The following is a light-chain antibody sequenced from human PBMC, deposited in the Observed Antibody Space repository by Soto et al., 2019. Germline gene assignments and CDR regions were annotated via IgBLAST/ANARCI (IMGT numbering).Light chain of an antibody. Sequence: DIQMTQSPSSLSASVGDRVTITCRASQRIGSFLNWYQQKPGKAPKFLISAASTLQSGVPSRFRGSGSGTDLTLTISSLQPDDLATYFCQQSYSPPYTFGQGTKLEIK. J-gene: IGKJ2*01. CDR1: QRIGSF. CDR2: AAS. V-gene: IGKV1-39*01. CDR3: QQSYSPPYT.